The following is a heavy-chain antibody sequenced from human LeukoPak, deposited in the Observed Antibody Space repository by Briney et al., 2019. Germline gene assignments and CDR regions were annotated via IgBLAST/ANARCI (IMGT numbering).Heavy chain of an antibody. D-gene: IGHD3-16*02. CDR3: ARDRPFGGVIDGMDV. CDR2: THSGGNT. Sequence: GGSLRLSCAASGLSVSSSYMSWVRQAPGQGLEWVSVTHSGGNTYYGDSVKGRFFISRDSSENTLYLQMNSLTAEDTAVHYCARDRPFGGVIDGMDVWGQGTTVTVSS. V-gene: IGHV3-53*01. J-gene: IGHJ6*02. CDR1: GLSVSSSY.